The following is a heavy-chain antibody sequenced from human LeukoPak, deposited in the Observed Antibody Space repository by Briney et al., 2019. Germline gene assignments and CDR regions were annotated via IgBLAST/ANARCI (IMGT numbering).Heavy chain of an antibody. J-gene: IGHJ3*02. V-gene: IGHV7-4-1*02. Sequence: ASVKVSCKASGYTFTSYAMNWVRQAPGQGLEWMGWINTNTGNPTYAQGFTGRFVFSLDTSVSTAYLQISSLKAEDTAVYYCARARALLWFGELLGYGAFDIWGQGTMVTVSS. CDR2: INTNTGNP. CDR3: ARARALLWFGELLGYGAFDI. D-gene: IGHD3-10*01. CDR1: GYTFTSYA.